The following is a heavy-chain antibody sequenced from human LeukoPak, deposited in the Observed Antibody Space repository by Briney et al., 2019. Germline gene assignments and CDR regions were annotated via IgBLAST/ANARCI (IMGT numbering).Heavy chain of an antibody. Sequence: SQTLSPTCTVSGGSLSSGDYYWSWIRQPPGKGREWIGYISSSGRTYYRPSLKRRVTISVDTPKNQLSLKLSSVTAADTAVYYCARAFRARYFDLWGRGTLVTVSS. V-gene: IGHV4-30-4*01. CDR2: ISSSGRT. CDR3: ARAFRARYFDL. J-gene: IGHJ2*01. CDR1: GGSLSSGDYY. D-gene: IGHD2/OR15-2a*01.